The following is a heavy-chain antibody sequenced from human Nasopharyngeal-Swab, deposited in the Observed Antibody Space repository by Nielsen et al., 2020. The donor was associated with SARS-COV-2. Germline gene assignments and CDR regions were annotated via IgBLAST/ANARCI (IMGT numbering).Heavy chain of an antibody. CDR2: ISGNTFTT. J-gene: IGHJ4*02. V-gene: IGHV3-23*01. D-gene: IGHD3/OR15-3a*01. Sequence: GESLKISCAAPGFTFSSYAMVWVRQAPGKGLEWVSSISGNTFTTYYTNSVKGRFTISRDNSKNTLSLQMNSLRAEDTAVYYCAKEMGLVGGIANSLFDYWGQGTLVTVSS. CDR1: GFTFSSYA. CDR3: AKEMGLVGGIANSLFDY.